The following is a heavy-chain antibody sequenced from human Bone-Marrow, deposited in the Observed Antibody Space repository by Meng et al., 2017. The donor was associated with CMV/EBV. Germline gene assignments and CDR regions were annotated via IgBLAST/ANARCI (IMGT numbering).Heavy chain of an antibody. D-gene: IGHD3-10*01. V-gene: IGHV4-34*01. CDR1: GGSVSGYY. J-gene: IGHJ4*02. Sequence: QVQLQQLGAGLLKPSETLSLTCAVYGGSVSGYYWSWIRQPPGKGLEWIGEINHSGSTNYNPSLKSRVTISVDTSKNQFSLKLSSVTAADTAVYYCARGRYYYGSGSRQTKAYYFDYWGQGTLVTVSS. CDR3: ARGRYYYGSGSRQTKAYYFDY. CDR2: INHSGST.